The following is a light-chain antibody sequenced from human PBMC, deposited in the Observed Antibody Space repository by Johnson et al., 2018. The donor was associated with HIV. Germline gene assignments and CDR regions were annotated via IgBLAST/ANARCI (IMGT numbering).Light chain of an antibody. J-gene: IGLJ1*01. CDR2: DND. V-gene: IGLV1-51*01. Sequence: QSVLTQPPSVSAAPGQKVTISCSGSTSNIGNNYVSWYQQLPGTAPKLLIYDNDKRPSGIPDRFSASKSDTSATLGITGLQTGDEADYYCGTWDSSLSAGRVFGTGTKVTVL. CDR3: GTWDSSLSAGRV. CDR1: TSNIGNNY.